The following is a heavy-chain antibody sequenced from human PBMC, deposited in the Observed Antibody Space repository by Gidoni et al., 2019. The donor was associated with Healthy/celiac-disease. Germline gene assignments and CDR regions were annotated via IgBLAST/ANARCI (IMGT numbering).Heavy chain of an antibody. V-gene: IGHV3-48*01. CDR3: ARVVLGYSGYEYFDY. D-gene: IGHD5-12*01. CDR2: ISSSSSTI. J-gene: IGHJ4*02. CDR1: GFTFSSYS. Sequence: EVQLVESGGGLVQPGGSLRLSCSASGFTFSSYSMNWVRQAPGKGLEWVSYISSSSSTIYYADSVKGRFTISRDNAKNSLYLQMNSLRAEDTAVYYCARVVLGYSGYEYFDYWGQGTLVTVSS.